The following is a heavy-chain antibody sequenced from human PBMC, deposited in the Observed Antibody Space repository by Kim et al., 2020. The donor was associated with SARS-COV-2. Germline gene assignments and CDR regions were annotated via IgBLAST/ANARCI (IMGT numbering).Heavy chain of an antibody. CDR3: ARKVPGTTPFDS. D-gene: IGHD1-1*01. V-gene: IGHV3-23*01. CDR1: GFTFSASS. Sequence: GGSLRLSCAASGFTFSASSMHWVRQAPGKGLEWVSTIGTAADTYYADSVKGQFTISRDNSKNTVFLVMNSLRAEDTAVYYCARKVPGTTPFDSWGQGTLVTVSP. J-gene: IGHJ4*02. CDR2: IGTAADT.